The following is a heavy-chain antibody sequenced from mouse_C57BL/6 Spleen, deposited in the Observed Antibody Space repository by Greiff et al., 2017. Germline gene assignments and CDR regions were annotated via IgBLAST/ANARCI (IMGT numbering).Heavy chain of an antibody. CDR3: ARGYGRNLYYFDY. Sequence: VQLQQSGTELVKPGASVKLSCKASGYTFTSYWMHWVKQRPGQGLEWIGNINPSNGGTNYNEKFKSKATLTVDKSSSTAYMQLSSLTSEDSAVYYCARGYGRNLYYFDYWGQGTTLTVSS. CDR1: GYTFTSYW. CDR2: INPSNGGT. J-gene: IGHJ2*01. V-gene: IGHV1-53*01. D-gene: IGHD1-1*01.